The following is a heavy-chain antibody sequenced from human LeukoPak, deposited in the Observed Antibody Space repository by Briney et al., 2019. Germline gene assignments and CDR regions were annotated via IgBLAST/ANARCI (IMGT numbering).Heavy chain of an antibody. D-gene: IGHD2-15*01. J-gene: IGHJ4*02. CDR3: ARWVRYCSGGSCTIFDY. CDR1: GYTFTCYY. V-gene: IGHV1-2*02. Sequence: GSVKVSCKASGYTFTCYYMHWVRQAPGQGGEWMGWINPNRGGTNYAQNFQGRVTMTRDTSISTAYMELSRLRSDDTAVYYCARWVRYCSGGSCTIFDYWGQGTLVTVSS. CDR2: INPNRGGT.